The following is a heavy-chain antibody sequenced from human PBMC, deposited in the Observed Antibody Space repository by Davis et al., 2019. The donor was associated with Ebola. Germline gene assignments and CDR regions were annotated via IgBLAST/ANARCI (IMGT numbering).Heavy chain of an antibody. J-gene: IGHJ2*01. CDR1: GASFRDYY. V-gene: IGHV4-34*10. D-gene: IGHD1-14*01. CDR2: IDYRGRT. Sequence: PSETLSLTCTLYGASFRDYYWGWVRQAPGKGLEWIGEIDYRGRTEYNPSLKSRVAMSIDTSKNQFALRLTSVTAADTAVYYCAREREPDWYFDLWGRGTLVSVSS. CDR3: AREREPDWYFDL.